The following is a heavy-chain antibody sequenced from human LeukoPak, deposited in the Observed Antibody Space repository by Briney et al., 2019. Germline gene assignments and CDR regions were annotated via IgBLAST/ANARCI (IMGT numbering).Heavy chain of an antibody. CDR2: IRQDGGEI. V-gene: IGHV3-7*03. J-gene: IGHJ4*02. CDR1: GFTFRNYW. D-gene: IGHD4/OR15-4a*01. Sequence: GGSLRLSCAASGFTFRNYWMSWVRQAPGKGLEWVANIRQDGGEIYYVDSVKGRFTISRDNAKNSLFLQMNSLRAEDTAVYYCARSGLSRFDYWGQGTLVTVSS. CDR3: ARSGLSRFDY.